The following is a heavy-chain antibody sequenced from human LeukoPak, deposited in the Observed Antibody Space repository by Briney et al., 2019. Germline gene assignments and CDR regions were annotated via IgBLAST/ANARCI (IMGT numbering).Heavy chain of an antibody. V-gene: IGHV1-18*01. Sequence: ASVKVSCKASGGTFSSYAISWVRQAPGQGLEWMGWISAYNGNTNYAQKLQGRVTMTTDTSTSTAYMELRSLRSDDTAVYYCARHYYGSGSYYNDYWGQGTLVTVSS. CDR2: ISAYNGNT. CDR1: GGTFSSYA. J-gene: IGHJ4*02. CDR3: ARHYYGSGSYYNDY. D-gene: IGHD3-10*01.